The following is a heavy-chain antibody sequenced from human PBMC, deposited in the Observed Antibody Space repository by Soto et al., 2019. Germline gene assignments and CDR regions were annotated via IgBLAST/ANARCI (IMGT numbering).Heavy chain of an antibody. Sequence: SETLSLTCTVSGDSISSYFWSWIRQPPGKGLEWIGYVYSTEITNYNPSLKNRVAMPIDTSKNQFSLKVRSVTAADTAVYYCARGSEAWFDPWGQGTMVTVYS. V-gene: IGHV4-59*01. CDR1: GDSISSYF. J-gene: IGHJ5*02. CDR2: VYSTEIT. CDR3: ARGSEAWFDP.